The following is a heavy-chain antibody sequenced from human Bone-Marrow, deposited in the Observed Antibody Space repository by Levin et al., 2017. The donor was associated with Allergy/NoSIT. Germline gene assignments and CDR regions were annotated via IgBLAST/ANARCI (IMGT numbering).Heavy chain of an antibody. CDR2: ISPSGGNT. CDR1: GFTFSSYA. V-gene: IGHV3-23*01. CDR3: AKTDGSSWYISY. J-gene: IGHJ4*02. Sequence: GGSLRLSCAASGFTFSSYAMSWVRQAPGKGLEWVSAISPSGGNTYYADPVKGRFTISRDNSKNTLYLQTNSLRAGDTAVYYCAKTDGSSWYISYWGQGTLVTVSS. D-gene: IGHD6-13*01.